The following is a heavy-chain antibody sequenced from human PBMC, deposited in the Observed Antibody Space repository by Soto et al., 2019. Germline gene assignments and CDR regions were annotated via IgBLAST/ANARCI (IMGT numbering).Heavy chain of an antibody. V-gene: IGHV3-30-3*01. D-gene: IGHD6-19*01. J-gene: IGHJ4*01. CDR1: GFTFSTYT. CDR2: ISNNGINT. Sequence: QVQLVESGGGVVQPGRSLRLSCAASGFTFSTYTMYWVRQAPGKGLEWVAGISNNGINTHYADSVKGRFTISRDNSKNTLYVQMNSLGAEDTAVYYCAREWSISVAAPGYWGHGTLVTVSS. CDR3: AREWSISVAAPGY.